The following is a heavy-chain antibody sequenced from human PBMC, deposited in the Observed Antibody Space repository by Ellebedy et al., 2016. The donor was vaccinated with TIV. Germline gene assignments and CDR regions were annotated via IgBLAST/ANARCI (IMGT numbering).Heavy chain of an antibody. CDR3: AKDSGWEHEY. CDR1: GFAFSSNG. CDR2: ISDSGYT. V-gene: IGHV3-23*01. J-gene: IGHJ4*02. D-gene: IGHD3-10*01. Sequence: PSETLSLTCAASGFAFSSNGMSWVRQAPGKGLEWVSGISDSGYTDYADSVKGRFTISRDNSKNTLFLQMNSLRAEDTALYYCAKDSGWEHEYWGQGTLVTISS.